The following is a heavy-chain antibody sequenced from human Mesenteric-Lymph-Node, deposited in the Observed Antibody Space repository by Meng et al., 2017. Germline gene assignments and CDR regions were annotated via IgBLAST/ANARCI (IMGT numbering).Heavy chain of an antibody. CDR3: ASRPGYSGYDSDY. Sequence: GESLKISCAASGFTFSSHSMNWVRQAPGKGLEWVSSISVGSTYIYYADSVKGRFTISRDNAKNSVYLQMNSLRAEDTAVYYCASRPGYSGYDSDYWGQGTLVTVSS. J-gene: IGHJ4*02. V-gene: IGHV3-21*01. D-gene: IGHD5-12*01. CDR2: ISVGSTYI. CDR1: GFTFSSHS.